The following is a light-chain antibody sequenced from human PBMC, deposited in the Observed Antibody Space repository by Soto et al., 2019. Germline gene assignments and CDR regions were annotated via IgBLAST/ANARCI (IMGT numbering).Light chain of an antibody. CDR2: GAS. V-gene: IGKV3-15*01. J-gene: IGKJ5*01. CDR3: QHYAGSPQT. CDR1: QGVSRK. Sequence: DIVMTQSPATLSVAPGERVTFSCRARQGVSRKLAWYQHKPGQAPRLLISGASTGATGIPARFSGSGSGTEFTLTISSLQSEDCAVYYCQHYAGSPQTFGQVTRLAIK.